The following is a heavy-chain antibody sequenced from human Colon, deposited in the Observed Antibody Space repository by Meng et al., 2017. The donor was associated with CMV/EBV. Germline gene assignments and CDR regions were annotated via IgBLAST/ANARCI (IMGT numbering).Heavy chain of an antibody. D-gene: IGHD3-3*01. CDR3: AKTKIDALRFMVYFDY. CDR2: VYYSGSS. Sequence: SETLSLTCTVSGASVSSAGYYWSWIRQSPGKGLEWIGYVYYSGSSSYNPSLKSRLTMSVDTSKNQFSLNLISVTAADTAVYYCAKTKIDALRFMVYFDYWGQGTLVTVSS. CDR1: GASVSSAGYY. V-gene: IGHV4-61*08. J-gene: IGHJ4*02.